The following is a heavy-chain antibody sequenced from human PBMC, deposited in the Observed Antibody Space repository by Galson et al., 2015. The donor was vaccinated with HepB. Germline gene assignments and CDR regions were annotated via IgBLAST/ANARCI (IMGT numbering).Heavy chain of an antibody. V-gene: IGHV3-23*01. CDR3: AKVFPEKTDGWYRQALYYFDS. Sequence: SLRLSCAASGFTFSYSAMSWVRQAPGTGLEWVSAITPSGDNTYSAASMKGRFPISRDTSQNTLFLQMNGLRADDTAIYFCAKVFPEKTDGWYRQALYYFDSWGQGTRVTVSS. D-gene: IGHD6-19*01. CDR2: ITPSGDNT. J-gene: IGHJ4*02. CDR1: GFTFSYSA.